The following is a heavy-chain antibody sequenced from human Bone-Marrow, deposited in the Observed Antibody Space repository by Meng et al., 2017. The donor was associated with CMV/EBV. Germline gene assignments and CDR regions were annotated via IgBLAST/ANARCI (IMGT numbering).Heavy chain of an antibody. V-gene: IGHV4-30-4*08. J-gene: IGHJ6*02. CDR3: AREKYSNYYYYGMDV. D-gene: IGHD4-11*01. Sequence: LRLSCTVSGGSISSGDYYWSWIRQPPGKGLEWIGYIYYSGSTYYNPSLKSRVTISVDTSKNQFSLKLSSVTAADTAVYYCAREKYSNYYYYGMDVWGQGTTVTFSS. CDR2: IYYSGST. CDR1: GGSISSGDYY.